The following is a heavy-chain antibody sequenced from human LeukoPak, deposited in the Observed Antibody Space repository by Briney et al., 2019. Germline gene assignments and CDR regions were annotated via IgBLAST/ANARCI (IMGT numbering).Heavy chain of an antibody. CDR3: ASYSSGSFDY. V-gene: IGHV3-21*01. D-gene: IGHD6-19*01. J-gene: IGHJ4*02. CDR1: GFTFSSYT. CDR2: ISSSNTYI. Sequence: GGSLRLSCAASGFTFSSYTMNWVRQAPGKGLEWVSSISSSNTYIYYADSVKGRFTISRDNSKNTLYLQMNSLRAEDTAVYYCASYSSGSFDYWGQGTLVTVSS.